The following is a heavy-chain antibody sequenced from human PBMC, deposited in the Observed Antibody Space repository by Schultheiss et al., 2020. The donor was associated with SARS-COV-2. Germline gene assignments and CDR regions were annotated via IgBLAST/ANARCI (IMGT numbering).Heavy chain of an antibody. Sequence: ASVKVSCKASGYTFTSYAMHWVRQAPGQRLEWMGWINAGNGNTKYSEKFQGRVTITRDTSASTAYMELSSLRSEDTAVYYCARDMLGGYYYGMDVWGQGTTVTVSS. J-gene: IGHJ6*02. CDR3: ARDMLGGYYYGMDV. CDR2: INAGNGNT. D-gene: IGHD3-10*02. V-gene: IGHV1-3*01. CDR1: GYTFTSYA.